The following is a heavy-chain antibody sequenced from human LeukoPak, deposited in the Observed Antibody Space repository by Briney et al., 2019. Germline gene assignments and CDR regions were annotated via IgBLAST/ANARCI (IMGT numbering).Heavy chain of an antibody. J-gene: IGHJ4*02. Sequence: GGSLRLSCAASGFTFSSYAMNWVRQAPGKGLEWVAVISYDGSNKYYADSVKGRFTISRDNSKNTLYLQMNSLRAEDTAVYYCAREWRIQRSTGYFDYWGQGTLVTVSS. CDR2: ISYDGSNK. CDR3: AREWRIQRSTGYFDY. D-gene: IGHD5-18*01. CDR1: GFTFSSYA. V-gene: IGHV3-30-3*01.